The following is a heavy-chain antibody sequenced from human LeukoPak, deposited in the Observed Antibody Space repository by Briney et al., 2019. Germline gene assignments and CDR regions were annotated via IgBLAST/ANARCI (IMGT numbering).Heavy chain of an antibody. Sequence: SETLSLTCAVSGGSFSSYYWSWIRQPPGKGLEWIGEINHSGSTNYNPSLKSRVTISVDTSKNQFSLKLSSVTAADTAVYYCARGPRIVGAPYYFDYWGQGTLVTVSS. CDR1: GGSFSSYY. V-gene: IGHV4-34*01. J-gene: IGHJ4*02. CDR3: ARGPRIVGAPYYFDY. CDR2: INHSGST. D-gene: IGHD1-26*01.